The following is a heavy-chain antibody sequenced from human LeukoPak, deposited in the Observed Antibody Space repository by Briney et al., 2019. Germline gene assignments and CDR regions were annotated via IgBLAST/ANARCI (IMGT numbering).Heavy chain of an antibody. J-gene: IGHJ4*02. CDR2: FTGGDGSA. CDR3: AKEGFDY. V-gene: IGHV3-23*01. CDR1: GFTFRNSA. Sequence: PGGSLSLPCAASGFTFRNSAMSWVRQAPGKGLEWVSTFTGGDGSAYYADSVKGRFTISRDNSKNTLYLQMNSLRAEDTALYYCAKEGFDYWGQGTLVTVSS.